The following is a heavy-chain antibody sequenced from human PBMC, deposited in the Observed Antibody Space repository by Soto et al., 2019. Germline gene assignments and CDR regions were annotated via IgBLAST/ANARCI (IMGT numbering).Heavy chain of an antibody. CDR1: GFTFSSYA. Sequence: TGGSLRLSCAASGFTFSSYAMSWVRQSPGKGLEWVAAISGSGGSTYYADSVKGRFTISRDNSKNTLYLQMNSLRAEDTAIYYCAKVDIVATIAPFDYWGLGTLVTVSS. D-gene: IGHD5-12*01. J-gene: IGHJ4*02. V-gene: IGHV3-23*01. CDR2: ISGSGGST. CDR3: AKVDIVATIAPFDY.